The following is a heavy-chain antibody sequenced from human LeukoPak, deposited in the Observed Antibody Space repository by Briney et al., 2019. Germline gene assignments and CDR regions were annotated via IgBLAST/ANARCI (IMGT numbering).Heavy chain of an antibody. CDR3: AKLSTMTTYGYFDY. Sequence: GGPLRLSCAASGFTFSSYAMSWVRQAPGKGLEWVSAISGSGGSTYYADSVKGRFTISRDNSKNTLYLQMNSLRAEDTAVYYCAKLSTMTTYGYFDYWGQGTLVTVSS. V-gene: IGHV3-23*01. CDR1: GFTFSSYA. D-gene: IGHD4-17*01. J-gene: IGHJ4*02. CDR2: ISGSGGST.